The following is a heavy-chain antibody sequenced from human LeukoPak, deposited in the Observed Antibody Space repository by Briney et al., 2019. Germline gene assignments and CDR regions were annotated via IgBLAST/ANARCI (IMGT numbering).Heavy chain of an antibody. CDR2: ISTSSSYI. Sequence: GGSLRLSCAASGFTFSSYTMNWVRQAPGKALEWVSSISTSSSYIYYADSVKGRFTISRDNAKNSLYLQMNSLRAEDTALYYCARDGDTVLTRGYYYYMDVWGKGTTVTVSS. CDR1: GFTFSSYT. D-gene: IGHD4-23*01. J-gene: IGHJ6*03. V-gene: IGHV3-21*01. CDR3: ARDGDTVLTRGYYYYMDV.